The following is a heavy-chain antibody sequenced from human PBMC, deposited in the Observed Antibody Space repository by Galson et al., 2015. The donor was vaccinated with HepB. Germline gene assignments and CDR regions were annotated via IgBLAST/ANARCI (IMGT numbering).Heavy chain of an antibody. CDR2: IWYDGSNK. CDR1: GFTFSSYG. Sequence: SLRLSCAASGFTFSSYGMHWVRQAPGKGLEWVAVIWYDGSNKYYADSVKGRFTISRDNSKNTLYLQMNSLRAEDTAVYYCARALKMATIDYWGQGTLVTVSS. V-gene: IGHV3-33*01. J-gene: IGHJ4*02. D-gene: IGHD5-24*01. CDR3: ARALKMATIDY.